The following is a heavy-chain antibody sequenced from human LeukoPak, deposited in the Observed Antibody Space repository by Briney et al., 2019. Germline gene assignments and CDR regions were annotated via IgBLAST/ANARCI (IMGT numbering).Heavy chain of an antibody. CDR3: AREDWDSSGYLT. Sequence: PGGSLGLSCAASGFTVSSNYMSWVRQAPGKGLEWVSVIYSGGSTYYADSVKGRFTISRDNSKNTLYLQMNSLRAEDTAVYYCAREDWDSSGYLTWGQGTLVTVSP. CDR1: GFTVSSNY. J-gene: IGHJ5*02. V-gene: IGHV3-53*01. D-gene: IGHD3-22*01. CDR2: IYSGGST.